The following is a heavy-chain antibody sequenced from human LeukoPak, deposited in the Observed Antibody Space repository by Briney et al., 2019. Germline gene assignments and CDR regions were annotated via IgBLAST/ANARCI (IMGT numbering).Heavy chain of an antibody. CDR1: GXSILGSTYY. Sequence: SETLSLTCTVSGXSILGSTYYWAWIRQPPGKGLEWIGSIYYSGSTYYNPSLKSRVTVSVDTSKNQFSLKLTSVTAADTAVYYCAREGGFYRPLDYTGPGTLVIVSS. CDR3: AREGGFYRPLDY. CDR2: IYYSGST. V-gene: IGHV4-39*02. J-gene: IGHJ4*02. D-gene: IGHD2/OR15-2a*01.